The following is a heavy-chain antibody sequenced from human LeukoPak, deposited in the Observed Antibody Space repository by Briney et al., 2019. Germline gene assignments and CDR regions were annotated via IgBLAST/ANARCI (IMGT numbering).Heavy chain of an antibody. CDR1: GFTFSSYG. D-gene: IGHD6-13*01. J-gene: IGHJ3*02. CDR3: ARGLQYSSSWYNSGDAFDI. Sequence: PGGSLRLSCAASGFTFSSYGMHWVRQAPGKGLEGVTFIRYDGSNQYYADSVKGRFTISRDNSKNTLYLQMNSLRAEDTAVYYCARGLQYSSSWYNSGDAFDIWGQGTMVTVSS. CDR2: IRYDGSNQ. V-gene: IGHV3-30*02.